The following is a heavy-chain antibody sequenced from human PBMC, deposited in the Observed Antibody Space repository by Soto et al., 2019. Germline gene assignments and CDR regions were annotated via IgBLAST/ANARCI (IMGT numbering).Heavy chain of an antibody. CDR1: GGSISSYY. J-gene: IGHJ3*02. CDR2: IYYSGST. D-gene: IGHD6-19*01. V-gene: IGHV4-59*01. Sequence: SETLSLTCTVAGGSISSYYWSWIRQHPGKGLEWIGYIYYSGSTNYNPSLKSRVTISVDTSKNQFSLKLSSVTAADTAVYYCARVKVIAVASAPDAFDIWGQGTMVTVSS. CDR3: ARVKVIAVASAPDAFDI.